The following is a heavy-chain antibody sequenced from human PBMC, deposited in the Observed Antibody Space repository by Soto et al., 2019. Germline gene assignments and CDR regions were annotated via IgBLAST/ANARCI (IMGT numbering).Heavy chain of an antibody. D-gene: IGHD4-17*01. Sequence: PGGSLRLSCAASGFTFSSYAMSWVRQAPGKGLEWVSAISGSGGSTYYADSVKGRFTISRDNSKNTLYLQMNSLRAEDTAVYYCAKSDNYGDYAPFGYYFDYWGQGTLVTVSS. CDR3: AKSDNYGDYAPFGYYFDY. CDR1: GFTFSSYA. J-gene: IGHJ4*02. V-gene: IGHV3-23*01. CDR2: ISGSGGST.